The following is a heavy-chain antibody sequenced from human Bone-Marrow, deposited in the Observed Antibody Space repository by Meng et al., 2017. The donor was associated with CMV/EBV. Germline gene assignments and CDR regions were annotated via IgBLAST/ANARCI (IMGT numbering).Heavy chain of an antibody. J-gene: IGHJ4*02. V-gene: IGHV4-38-2*02. CDR3: ARDDKYYYGSGPFDY. CDR1: GYSISSGYY. Sequence: SETLSLTCTVSGYSISSGYYWGWIRQPPGKGLEWIGSIYHSGSTYYNPSLKSRVTISVDTSKNQFSLKLSSVTAADTAVYYCARDDKYYYGSGPFDYWGQGKLVNFAS. CDR2: IYHSGST. D-gene: IGHD3-10*01.